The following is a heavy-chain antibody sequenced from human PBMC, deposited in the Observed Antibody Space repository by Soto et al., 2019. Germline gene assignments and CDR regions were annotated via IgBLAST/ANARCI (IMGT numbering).Heavy chain of an antibody. Sequence: PSETLSLTCTVSGDSISSYFWSWIRQPPGKGLEWIGYVYSTEITNYNPSLKSRVAMSIDTSKNQFSLKVRFVTAADTAVYYCARGSEAWFDPWGQGTLVTVPS. CDR2: VYSTEIT. J-gene: IGHJ5*02. V-gene: IGHV4-59*01. CDR3: ARGSEAWFDP. CDR1: GDSISSYF.